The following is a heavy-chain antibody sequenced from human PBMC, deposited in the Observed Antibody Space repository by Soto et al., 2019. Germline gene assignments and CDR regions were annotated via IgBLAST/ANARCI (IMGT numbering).Heavy chain of an antibody. CDR2: VSYEGNNK. CDR3: ARAGSNNATPYSCHYYXXDV. CDR1: GFNFNNYN. Sequence: PGGSLRLSCAASGFNFNNYNLHWVRQAPGKGLEWVAVVSYEGNNKYYGDSVKGRFTISKDESKTTVYLQMTNRRSEDTAKNYCARAGSNNATPYSCHYYXXDVWGLGTTVTVSS. D-gene: IGHD2-15*01. J-gene: IGHJ6*02. V-gene: IGHV3-30*03.